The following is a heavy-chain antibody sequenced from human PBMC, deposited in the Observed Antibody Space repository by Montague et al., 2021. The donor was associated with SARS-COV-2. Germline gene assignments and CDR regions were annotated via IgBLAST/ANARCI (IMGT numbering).Heavy chain of an antibody. CDR2: ISYDGSNK. Sequence: SLRLSCAASGFTFSSYAMHWVRQAPGKGLEWVAVISYDGSNKYYADSVKGRFTISRDNSKNTLYLQMNSLRAEDTSAYYCAAPMVKDYWGQGTLVTVSS. CDR1: GFTFSSYA. J-gene: IGHJ4*02. V-gene: IGHV3-30-3*01. CDR3: AAPMVKDY. D-gene: IGHD5-18*01.